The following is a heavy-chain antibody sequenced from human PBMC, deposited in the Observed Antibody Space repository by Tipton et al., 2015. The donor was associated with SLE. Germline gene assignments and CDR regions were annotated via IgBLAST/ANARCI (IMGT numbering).Heavy chain of an antibody. D-gene: IGHD6-19*01. CDR2: IYSSGRT. Sequence: TLSLTCTVSCGAISTFYWSWIRQSAGKGLEWIGRIYSSGRTNYNPSLKSRVTMSVDTSRKQFSLKLTSVTAADTAVYYCARRGWVDAFDIWGQGTMVIVSS. V-gene: IGHV4-4*07. J-gene: IGHJ3*02. CDR3: ARRGWVDAFDI. CDR1: CGAISTFY.